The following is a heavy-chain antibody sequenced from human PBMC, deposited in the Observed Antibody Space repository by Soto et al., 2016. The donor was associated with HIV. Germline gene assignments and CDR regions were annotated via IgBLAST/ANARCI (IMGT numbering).Heavy chain of an antibody. V-gene: IGHV3-30*04. J-gene: IGHJ5*02. CDR3: AREPPGDSFDPGGWVDP. D-gene: IGHD3-9*01. CDR2: ISYDGSNK. Sequence: VQLVESGGGVVQPGRSLRLSCAASGFTFSSYAMHWVRQAPGKGLEWVAVISYDGSNKYYADSVKGRFTISRDNSKNTLYLQMNSLRAYDTAVYYCAREPPGDSFDPGGWVDPVGPGNPGHRLL. CDR1: GFTFSSYA.